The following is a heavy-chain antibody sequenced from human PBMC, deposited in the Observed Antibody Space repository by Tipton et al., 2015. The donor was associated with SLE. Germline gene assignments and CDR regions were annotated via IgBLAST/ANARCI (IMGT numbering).Heavy chain of an antibody. CDR2: IYYSGST. J-gene: IGHJ6*02. Sequence: TLSLTCTVSGGSISSYYWSWIRQPPGKGLEWIGYIYYSGSTNYNPSLKSRVTISVDMSKNQFSLKLSSVTAADTAVYYCARGGIGYYYYGMDVWGQGTTLTVSS. D-gene: IGHD6-13*01. CDR3: ARGGIGYYYYGMDV. CDR1: GGSISSYY. V-gene: IGHV4-59*08.